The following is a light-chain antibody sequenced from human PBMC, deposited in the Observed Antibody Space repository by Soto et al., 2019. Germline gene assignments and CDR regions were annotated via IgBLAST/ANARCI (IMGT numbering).Light chain of an antibody. J-gene: IGKJ3*01. Sequence: AIQLTQSPSSLSASVGDRVTITCRASQGISIAVAWYQQKQGTAPKILIYDASSLESGVTSRFSVSGSGTDFTLAISSLKPQDFEKYYPKHFTSYTVTFGPGPQVDIK. CDR3: KHFTSYTVT. CDR2: DAS. V-gene: IGKV1-13*02. CDR1: QGISIA.